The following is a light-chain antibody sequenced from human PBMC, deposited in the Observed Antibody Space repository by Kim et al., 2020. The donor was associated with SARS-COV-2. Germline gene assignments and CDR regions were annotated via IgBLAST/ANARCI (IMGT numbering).Light chain of an antibody. CDR3: QSYDSSLSVVV. J-gene: IGLJ2*01. CDR2: GDR. V-gene: IGLV1-40*01. CDR1: SSNIGAGYD. Sequence: QSVLTQPPSVSGAPGQRVTISCTGSSSNIGAGYDVHWYQQLPGTAPKLLMYGDRNRPSGVPDRVSGSKSGTSASLAITELQVDDEADYYCQSYDSSLSVVVFGGGTQLTVL.